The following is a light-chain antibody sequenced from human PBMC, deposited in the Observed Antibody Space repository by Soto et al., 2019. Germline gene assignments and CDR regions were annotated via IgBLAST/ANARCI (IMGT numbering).Light chain of an antibody. V-gene: IGKV3-20*01. CDR2: GAS. CDR3: QQYDNLPRP. Sequence: EIVLTQSPGTLSLSPGERATLSCRTRQSVVSTYLDRYQQKPGQAPMHLISGASDRATGTPDRFSGSGSGTDFTLTISRLPPEDFAVYYCQQYDNLPRPFGWGTEV. CDR1: QSVVSTY. J-gene: IGKJ4*02.